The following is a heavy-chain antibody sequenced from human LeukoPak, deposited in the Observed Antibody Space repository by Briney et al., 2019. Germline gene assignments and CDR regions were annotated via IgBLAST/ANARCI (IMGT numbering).Heavy chain of an antibody. CDR3: ARTPYSSTRGAFDI. CDR1: GGSISSYY. J-gene: IGHJ3*02. V-gene: IGHV4-4*07. CDR2: IYTSGST. D-gene: IGHD4-11*01. Sequence: SETLSLTCTVSGGSISSYYWSWIRQPAGKGLEWIGRIYTSGSTNYNPSLKSRVTMSVDTSKNQFSLKLSSVTAADTAVYYCARTPYSSTRGAFDIWGQGTMVTVSS.